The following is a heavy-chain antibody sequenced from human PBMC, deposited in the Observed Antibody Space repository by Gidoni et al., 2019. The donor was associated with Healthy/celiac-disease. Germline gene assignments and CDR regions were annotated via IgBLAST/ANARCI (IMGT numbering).Heavy chain of an antibody. J-gene: IGHJ4*02. D-gene: IGHD6-19*01. CDR2: ISSSSSYI. Sequence: EVQLVESGGGLVKPGGSLRLSCAASGFTFSSYSMNWVRQAPGKGLEWVSSISSSSSYIYYADSVKGRFTISRDNAKNSLYLQMNSLRAEDTAVYYCARAGKQWLAHSFDYWGQGTLVTVSS. CDR1: GFTFSSYS. CDR3: ARAGKQWLAHSFDY. V-gene: IGHV3-21*01.